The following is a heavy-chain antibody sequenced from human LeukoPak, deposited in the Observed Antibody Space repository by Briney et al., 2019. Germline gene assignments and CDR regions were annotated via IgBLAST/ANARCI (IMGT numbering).Heavy chain of an antibody. V-gene: IGHV4-34*01. CDR3: ARGRGRINTWIQHGGTYFDY. Sequence: SETLSLTCAVYGGSFSGYYWSWIRQPPGKGLEWIGEINHSGSTNYNPSLKSRVTISVDTSKNQFSLKLSSVTAADTAVYYCARGRGRINTWIQHGGTYFDYWGQGTLVTVSS. CDR2: INHSGST. D-gene: IGHD5-18*01. CDR1: GGSFSGYY. J-gene: IGHJ4*02.